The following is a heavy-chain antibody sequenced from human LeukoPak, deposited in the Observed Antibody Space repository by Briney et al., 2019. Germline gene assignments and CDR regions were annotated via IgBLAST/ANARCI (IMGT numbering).Heavy chain of an antibody. Sequence: PGGSLRLSCAASGFTFSNNWMHWVRHAPGKGLVWVSRIKNDGSSTSYADSVKGRFTISRDNAKNTLYLQMNNLRAEDTAVYYCARGWGVDYWGQGTLVTVSS. V-gene: IGHV3-74*01. CDR1: GFTFSNNW. CDR3: ARGWGVDY. D-gene: IGHD3-16*01. J-gene: IGHJ4*01. CDR2: IKNDGSST.